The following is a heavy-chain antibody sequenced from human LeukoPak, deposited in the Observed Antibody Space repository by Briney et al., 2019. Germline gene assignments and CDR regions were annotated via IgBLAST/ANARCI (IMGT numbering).Heavy chain of an antibody. Sequence: SSETLSLTCTVSGGSISSYYWSWIRQPPGKGLEWIGYIYYSGSTYYNPSLKSRVTISVDTSKNQFSLELSSVTAADTAVYYCARGEFPGNAFDIWGQGTMVTVSS. J-gene: IGHJ3*02. CDR2: IYYSGST. CDR3: ARGEFPGNAFDI. D-gene: IGHD3-10*01. V-gene: IGHV4-59*12. CDR1: GGSISSYY.